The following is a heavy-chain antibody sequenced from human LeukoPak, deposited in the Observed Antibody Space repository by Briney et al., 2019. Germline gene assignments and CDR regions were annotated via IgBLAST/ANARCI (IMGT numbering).Heavy chain of an antibody. D-gene: IGHD4-11*01. CDR2: IYTSART. J-gene: IGHJ3*02. CDR3: ARDIYYDYSNGWAFDI. CDR1: GGAISGYF. V-gene: IGHV4-4*07. Sequence: SETLSLTCTVSGGAISGYFWSWIRQPAGKGLEWIGRIYTSARTNYNPSLKSRVTMSVDTSKNQVSLKLTSVTAADTAVYYCARDIYYDYSNGWAFDIWGLGTMVTVSS.